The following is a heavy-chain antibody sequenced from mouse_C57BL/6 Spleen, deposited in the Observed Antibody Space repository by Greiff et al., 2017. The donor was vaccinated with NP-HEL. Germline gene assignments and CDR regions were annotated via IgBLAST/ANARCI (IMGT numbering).Heavy chain of an antibody. Sequence: VQLQQSGPELVKPGASVKISCKASGYTFTDYYMNWVKQSHGKSLEWIGDINPNNGGTSYNQKFKGKATLTVDKSSSTAYMELRSLTSEDSAVYYCASPGSTGFAYWGQGTLVTVSA. CDR1: GYTFTDYY. V-gene: IGHV1-26*01. CDR3: ASPGSTGFAY. J-gene: IGHJ3*01. CDR2: INPNNGGT.